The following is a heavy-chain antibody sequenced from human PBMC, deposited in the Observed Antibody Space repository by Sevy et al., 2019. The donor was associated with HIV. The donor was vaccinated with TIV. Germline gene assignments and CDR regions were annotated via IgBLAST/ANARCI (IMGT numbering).Heavy chain of an antibody. J-gene: IGHJ4*02. CDR2: IYYSGNT. D-gene: IGHD6-13*01. CDR3: ARFYSSSWEIDY. V-gene: IGHV4-39*01. CDR1: GGSISSSSYY. Sequence: SETLSLTCTVSGGSISSSSYYWGWIRQPPGKGLEWIGGIYYSGNTYYNPSLKSRVTISVDTSKNQFSLKLSSVTAADTAVYYCARFYSSSWEIDYWGQGTLVTVSS.